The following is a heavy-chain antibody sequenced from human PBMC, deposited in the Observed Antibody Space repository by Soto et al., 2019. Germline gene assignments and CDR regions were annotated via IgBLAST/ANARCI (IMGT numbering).Heavy chain of an antibody. D-gene: IGHD1-1*01. J-gene: IGHJ5*02. CDR3: AKDRLEMAREPGRNWFDP. Sequence: GGSLRLSCAASGFTFSSYGMHWFRQAPGKGLEWVAVISYDGSNKYYADSVKGRFTISRDNSKNTLYLQMNSLRAEDTAVYYRAKDRLEMAREPGRNWFDPWGQGTLVTVSS. CDR1: GFTFSSYG. CDR2: ISYDGSNK. V-gene: IGHV3-30*18.